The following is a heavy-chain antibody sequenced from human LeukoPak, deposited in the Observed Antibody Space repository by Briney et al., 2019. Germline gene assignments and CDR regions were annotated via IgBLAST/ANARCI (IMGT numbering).Heavy chain of an antibody. D-gene: IGHD3-22*01. CDR3: ARHYDSSGYWYYFDY. J-gene: IGHJ4*02. CDR2: IYYSGST. Sequence: SETLSLTCGVSGGSISSGGFSWSWIRQPPGKGLEWIGYIYYSGSTNYNPSLKSRVTISVDTSKNQFSLKLTSVTAADTAVYYCARHYDSSGYWYYFDYWGQGTLVTVSS. V-gene: IGHV4-61*08. CDR1: GGSISSGGFS.